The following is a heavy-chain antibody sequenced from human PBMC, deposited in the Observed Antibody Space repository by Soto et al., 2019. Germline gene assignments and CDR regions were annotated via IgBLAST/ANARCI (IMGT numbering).Heavy chain of an antibody. D-gene: IGHD4-17*01. J-gene: IGHJ4*02. CDR2: MNPNSGNT. Sequence: ASVKVSCKASGYTFTSYDINWVRQATGQGLEWMGWMNPNSGNTGYAQKFQGRVTMTRNTSISTAYMELSSLRSEDTAVYYCARATYGDYVGDYWGQGTLVTVSS. V-gene: IGHV1-8*01. CDR3: ARATYGDYVGDY. CDR1: GYTFTSYD.